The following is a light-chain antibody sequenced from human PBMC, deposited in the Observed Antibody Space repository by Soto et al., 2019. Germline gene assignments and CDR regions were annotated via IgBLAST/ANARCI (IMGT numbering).Light chain of an antibody. CDR2: DVS. CDR3: SSYTGSSIYV. V-gene: IGLV2-14*01. J-gene: IGLJ1*01. Sequence: ALTQPASVSGSPGQSITISCTGTSSDVGGYNYVSWYQQHPGKAPKLMIYDVSNRPSGVSNRFSGSKSGNTASLTISGLQAEDESDYYCSSYTGSSIYVFGTGTKVTVL. CDR1: SSDVGGYNY.